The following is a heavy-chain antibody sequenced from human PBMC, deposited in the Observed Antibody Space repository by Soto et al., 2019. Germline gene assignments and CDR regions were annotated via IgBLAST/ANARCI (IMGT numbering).Heavy chain of an antibody. CDR1: GGSISRSNYY. CDR2: IYDSGST. Sequence: SETLSLTCTVSGGSISRSNYYWGWIRQPPGKGLEWIGSIYDSGSTYYNPSLKRRVNISVDTSKNHFSLKLSSVTAADTAIYHCARIRGGSGYTLDLGFDPWGLGILVTVSS. CDR3: ARIRGGSGYTLDLGFDP. V-gene: IGHV4-39*02. D-gene: IGHD5-12*01. J-gene: IGHJ5*02.